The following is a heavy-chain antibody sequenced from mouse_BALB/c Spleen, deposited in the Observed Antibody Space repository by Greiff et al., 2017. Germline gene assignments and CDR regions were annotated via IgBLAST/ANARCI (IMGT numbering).Heavy chain of an antibody. Sequence: VQLKESGGGLVQPGGSLKLSCAASGFTFSSYGMSWVRQTPDKRLELVATINSNGGSTYYPDSVKGRFTISRDNAKNTLYLQMSSLKSEDTAMYYCARDKGYGNYFDYWGQGTTLTVSS. CDR3: ARDKGYGNYFDY. J-gene: IGHJ2*01. V-gene: IGHV5-6-3*01. D-gene: IGHD2-1*01. CDR2: INSNGGST. CDR1: GFTFSSYG.